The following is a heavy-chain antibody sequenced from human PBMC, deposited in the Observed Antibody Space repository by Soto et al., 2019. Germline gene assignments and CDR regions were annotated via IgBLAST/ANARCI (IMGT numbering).Heavy chain of an antibody. Sequence: GGCLRLSCAASGFTFNSYAMSWVLQAPGKGLEWVSAISGSGGSTYYADSVKGRFTISRDNSKNTLYLQMNSLRAEDTALAYCGKAVGVWAFWFWGQGTLVTVSS. CDR2: ISGSGGST. CDR3: GKAVGVWAFWF. J-gene: IGHJ4*02. D-gene: IGHD3-3*01. CDR1: GFTFNSYA. V-gene: IGHV3-23*01.